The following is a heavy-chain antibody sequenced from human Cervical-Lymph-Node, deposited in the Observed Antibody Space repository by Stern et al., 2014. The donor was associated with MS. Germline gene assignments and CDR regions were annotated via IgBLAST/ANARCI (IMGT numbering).Heavy chain of an antibody. Sequence: VQLVESGAEAKKPGSSVKVSCKSSGDTFSTHAISWVRQAPGQGLERMGRIIPILDTTDYAQKFQGRLTIDADESTSTAYMELSSLTPDDTAIYYCAREKSDCSGGSCFSSLDYWGQGTLVTVSS. J-gene: IGHJ4*02. D-gene: IGHD2-15*01. CDR2: IIPILDTT. CDR3: AREKSDCSGGSCFSSLDY. CDR1: GDTFSTHA. V-gene: IGHV1-69*11.